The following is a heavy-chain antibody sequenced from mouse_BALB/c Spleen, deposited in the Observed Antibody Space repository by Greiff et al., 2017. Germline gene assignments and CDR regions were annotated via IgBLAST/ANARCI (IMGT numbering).Heavy chain of an antibody. CDR2: IWSGGST. CDR3: ARNWEHDGMVY. D-gene: IGHD2-12*01. V-gene: IGHV2-2*02. J-gene: IGHJ4*01. Sequence: VQLQQSGPGLVQPSQSLSITCTVSGFSLTSYGVHWVRQSPGKGLEWLGVIWSGGSTDYNAAFISRLSISKDNSKSQVFFKMNSLQANDTAIYLCARNWEHDGMVYWGQGTSVTVSS. CDR1: GFSLTSYG.